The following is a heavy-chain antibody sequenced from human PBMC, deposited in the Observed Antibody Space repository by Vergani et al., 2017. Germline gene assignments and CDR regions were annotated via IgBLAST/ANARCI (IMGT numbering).Heavy chain of an antibody. J-gene: IGHJ6*02. V-gene: IGHV3-23*01. Sequence: EVQLLESGGGLVQPGGSLRLSCAASGFTFSSYAMSWVRQAPGKGLEWVSAISGSGGSTYYADSVKGRFTISRDNSKNTMFLQMNNLRAEDTAVYYCAKGVYCSSTSCYEGRGYYYGMGVWAKGPRSPSP. CDR1: GFTFSSYA. CDR2: ISGSGGST. CDR3: AKGVYCSSTSCYEGRGYYYGMGV. D-gene: IGHD2-2*01.